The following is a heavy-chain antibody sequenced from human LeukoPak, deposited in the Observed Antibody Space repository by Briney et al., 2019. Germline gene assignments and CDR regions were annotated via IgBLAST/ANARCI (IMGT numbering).Heavy chain of an antibody. Sequence: PSETLSLTCTVSGGSISSYYWSWIRQPPGKGLEWIGEINHSGSTNYNPSLKSRVTISVDTSKNQFSLKLSSVTAADTAVYYCARGRGRYCSSTSCLGLAFDYWGQGTLVTVSS. J-gene: IGHJ4*02. CDR2: INHSGST. V-gene: IGHV4-34*01. D-gene: IGHD2-2*01. CDR1: GGSISSYY. CDR3: ARGRGRYCSSTSCLGLAFDY.